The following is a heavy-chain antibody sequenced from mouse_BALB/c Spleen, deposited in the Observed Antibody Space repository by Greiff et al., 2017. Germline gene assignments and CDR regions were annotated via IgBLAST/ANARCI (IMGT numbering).Heavy chain of an antibody. Sequence: EVMLVESGGGLVQPGGSMKLSCVASGFTFSNYWMNWVRQSPEKGLEWVAEIRLKSNNYATHYAESVKGRFTISRDDSKSSVYLQMNNLRAEDTGIYYCTGDGYYDAMDYWGQGTSVTVSS. CDR2: IRLKSNNYAT. CDR3: TGDGYYDAMDY. J-gene: IGHJ4*01. CDR1: GFTFSNYW. D-gene: IGHD2-3*01. V-gene: IGHV6-6*02.